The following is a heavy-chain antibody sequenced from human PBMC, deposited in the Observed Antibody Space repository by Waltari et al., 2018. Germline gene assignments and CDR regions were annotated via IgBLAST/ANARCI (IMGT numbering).Heavy chain of an antibody. V-gene: IGHV1-69*08. CDR2: IIPIFGTA. CDR1: GGTFSSYA. D-gene: IGHD6-13*01. Sequence: QVQLGQSGAEVKKRGSSVKVACKASGGTFSSYAISWVREAPGQGLEWMGRIIPIFGTANYAQKVQGRVTITADKSTSTAYMELSSLRSEDTAVYYCAGVSSPTQEYYFDYWGQGTLVTVSS. CDR3: AGVSSPTQEYYFDY. J-gene: IGHJ4*02.